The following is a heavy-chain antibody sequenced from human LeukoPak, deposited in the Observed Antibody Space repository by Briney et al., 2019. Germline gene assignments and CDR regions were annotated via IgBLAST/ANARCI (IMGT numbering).Heavy chain of an antibody. CDR1: GFTFSSYG. CDR2: IRYDGSNK. Sequence: GGSLRLSCAASGFTFSSYGMHWVRQAPGKGLEWVAFIRYDGSNKYYADSVKGRFTISRDNSKNTLYLQMNSLRAEDTAVYYCASRGEQLAMKTIDYWGQGTLVTVSS. CDR3: ASRGEQLAMKTIDY. V-gene: IGHV3-30*02. D-gene: IGHD3-16*01. J-gene: IGHJ4*02.